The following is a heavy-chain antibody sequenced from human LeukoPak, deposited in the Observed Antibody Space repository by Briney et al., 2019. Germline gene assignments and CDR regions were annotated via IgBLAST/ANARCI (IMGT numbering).Heavy chain of an antibody. Sequence: GGSLRLSCVASGFTFSNYAMTWVRQAPGKGLEWVSAIGGSGTTTYCADSLKGRCTISRDNSKNTLYLQMSSLRAEDTAVYYCARAGWVAATGAAFDIWGQGTMVTVSS. V-gene: IGHV3-23*01. J-gene: IGHJ3*02. CDR1: GFTFSNYA. D-gene: IGHD2-15*01. CDR3: ARAGWVAATGAAFDI. CDR2: IGGSGTTT.